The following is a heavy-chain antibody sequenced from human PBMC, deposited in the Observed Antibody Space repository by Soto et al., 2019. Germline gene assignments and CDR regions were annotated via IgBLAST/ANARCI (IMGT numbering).Heavy chain of an antibody. CDR1: GFTFRSYV. V-gene: IGHV3-30*19. CDR2: TSHDGSNK. J-gene: IGHJ1*01. CDR3: ARWGTTGGLDV. Sequence: QVQLVESGGGVVQPGTSLRLSCVGSGFTFRSYVIHWVRQAPGKGLEWVALTSHDGSNKDYGDSVKGRFTISRDNSRNTVDLQMDSQRREDTALYYCARWGTTGGLDVWGQGTLVSVSS. D-gene: IGHD3-16*01.